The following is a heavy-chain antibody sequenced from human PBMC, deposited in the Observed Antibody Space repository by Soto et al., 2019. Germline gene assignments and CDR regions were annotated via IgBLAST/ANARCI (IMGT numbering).Heavy chain of an antibody. J-gene: IGHJ4*02. Sequence: GGSLRLSCAASGFTFSNAWMNWVRQAPGKGLEWVGRIKSKTDGGTTDYAAPVKGRFTISRDDSKNTLYLQMNSLKTEDTAVYYCARAHKLELRPVDYWGPGTRVTVSS. CDR3: ARAHKLELRPVDY. CDR1: GFTFSNAW. D-gene: IGHD1-7*01. V-gene: IGHV3-15*07. CDR2: IKSKTDGGTT.